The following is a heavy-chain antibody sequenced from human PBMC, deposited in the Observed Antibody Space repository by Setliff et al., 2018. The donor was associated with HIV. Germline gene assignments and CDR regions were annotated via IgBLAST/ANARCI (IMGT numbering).Heavy chain of an antibody. CDR3: ARVKGLRVRNWNDRPNASDL. Sequence: ASVKVSCKASGYTFTSYFIQWVRQAPGQGLEWMGIIYPSGGSTTYAPKFQGRVTMTRDTSTSTVYMDLSGLRSDDTAVYYCARVKGLRVRNWNDRPNASDLWGQGTMVTVSS. CDR2: IYPSGGST. V-gene: IGHV1-46*01. D-gene: IGHD1-1*01. CDR1: GYTFTSYF. J-gene: IGHJ3*01.